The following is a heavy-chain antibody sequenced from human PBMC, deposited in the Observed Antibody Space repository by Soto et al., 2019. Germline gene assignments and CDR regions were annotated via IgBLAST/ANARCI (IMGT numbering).Heavy chain of an antibody. V-gene: IGHV3-21*01. CDR3: ARDWNREFDP. D-gene: IGHD1-1*01. Sequence: EVQLVESGGGLVKPGGSLRLSCAASGFTFSSYSMNWVRQAPGKGLEWVSSISSSSSYIYYADSVKGRFTISRDNAKNPLYRQMNRRGAEATAVYYCARDWNREFDPWGQGTLVTVSS. CDR1: GFTFSSYS. CDR2: ISSSSSYI. J-gene: IGHJ5*02.